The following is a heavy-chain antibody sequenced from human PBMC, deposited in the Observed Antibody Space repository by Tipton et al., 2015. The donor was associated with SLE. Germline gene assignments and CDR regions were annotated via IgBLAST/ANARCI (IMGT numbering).Heavy chain of an antibody. Sequence: LRLSCTVSGGSISSYYWSWIRQPPGKGLEWIGYIYYSGSTNYNPSLKSRVTMSVDTSKNQFSLKLRSVTAADTAVYYCARGAFLDYYGMDVWGQGTTVTVSS. CDR1: GGSISSYY. V-gene: IGHV4-59*12. D-gene: IGHD3-3*02. J-gene: IGHJ6*02. CDR2: IYYSGST. CDR3: ARGAFLDYYGMDV.